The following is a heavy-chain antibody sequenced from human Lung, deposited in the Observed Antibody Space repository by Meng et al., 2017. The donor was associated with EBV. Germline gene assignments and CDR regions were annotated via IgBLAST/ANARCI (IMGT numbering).Heavy chain of an antibody. CDR3: AIPDSSGWGGGS. Sequence: GRLGGSGGGPGKPGGALRPSCVASGLTFSGYNIDWVRQAPGKGLEWVSSISPTSSHIYYADSVKGRFTISRDNAKNSVFLQMNSLRVEDTAVYYCAIPDSSGWGGGSWGQGTLVTVSS. CDR2: ISPTSSHI. D-gene: IGHD6-19*01. J-gene: IGHJ5*02. V-gene: IGHV3-21*01. CDR1: GLTFSGYN.